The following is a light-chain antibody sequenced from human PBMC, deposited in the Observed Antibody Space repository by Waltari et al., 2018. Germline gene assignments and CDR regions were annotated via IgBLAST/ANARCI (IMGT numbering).Light chain of an antibody. CDR2: KDT. Sequence: SYELTQPPSVSVSPGQTASISCSGDALPKPYAYWYQQKPGQAPVLLIYKDTERPSGIPERFSGSSSGTTVTLTISGVQAEDEADYYCQSADSSGTYVVFGGGTMLTVL. CDR1: ALPKPY. J-gene: IGLJ2*01. CDR3: QSADSSGTYVV. V-gene: IGLV3-25*03.